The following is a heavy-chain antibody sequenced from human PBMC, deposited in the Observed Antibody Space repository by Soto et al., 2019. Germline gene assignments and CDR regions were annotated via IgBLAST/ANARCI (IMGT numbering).Heavy chain of an antibody. J-gene: IGHJ3*02. CDR2: IIPILGIA. CDR3: ASSGLLGAFDI. Sequence: GASVKVSCKASGGTFSSYTISWVRQAPGQGLEWMGRIIPILGIANYAQKFQGRVTITADKSTSTAYMELSSLRSEDTAVYYCASSGLLGAFDIWGQGTMVTVSS. D-gene: IGHD3-10*01. CDR1: GGTFSSYT. V-gene: IGHV1-69*02.